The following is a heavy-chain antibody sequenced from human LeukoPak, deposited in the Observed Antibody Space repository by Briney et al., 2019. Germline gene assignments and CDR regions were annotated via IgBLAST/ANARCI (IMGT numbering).Heavy chain of an antibody. Sequence: GGSLRLSCAASGFTFDDYTMHWVRQAPGKGLEWVSLISWDGGSTYYADSVKGRFTISRDNSKNSLYLQMNSLRTEDTALYYCAKAEWWFGSYYFDYWGQGTLVTVPS. CDR3: AKAEWWFGSYYFDY. CDR2: ISWDGGST. V-gene: IGHV3-43*01. J-gene: IGHJ4*02. CDR1: GFTFDDYT. D-gene: IGHD2-15*01.